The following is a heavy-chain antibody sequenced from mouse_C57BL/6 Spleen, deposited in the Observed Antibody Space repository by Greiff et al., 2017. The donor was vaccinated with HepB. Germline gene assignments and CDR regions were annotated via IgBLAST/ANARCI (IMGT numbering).Heavy chain of an antibody. J-gene: IGHJ1*03. CDR3: ARGEDYDWYFDV. CDR1: GYTFTDYY. D-gene: IGHD1-1*02. V-gene: IGHV1-19*01. Sequence: EVQRVESGPVLVKPGASVKMSCKASGYTFTDYYMNWVKQSHGKSLEWIGVINPYNGGTSYNQKFKGKATLTVDKSSSTAYMELNSLTSEDSAVYYCARGEDYDWYFDVWGTGTTVTVSS. CDR2: INPYNGGT.